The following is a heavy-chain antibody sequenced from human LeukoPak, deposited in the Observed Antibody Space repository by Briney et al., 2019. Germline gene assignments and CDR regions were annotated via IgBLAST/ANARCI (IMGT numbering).Heavy chain of an antibody. CDR2: IYYSGST. J-gene: IGHJ3*02. CDR1: GFSFSDYD. V-gene: IGHV4-59*01. D-gene: IGHD3-22*01. CDR3: ARGVWYYDSSGYYSWAFDI. Sequence: GSLRLSCAASGFSFSDYDMHWIRQPPGKGLEWIGYIYYSGSTNYNPSLKSRVTISVDTSKNQFSLKLSSVTAADTAVYYCARGVWYYDSSGYYSWAFDIWGQGTMVTVSS.